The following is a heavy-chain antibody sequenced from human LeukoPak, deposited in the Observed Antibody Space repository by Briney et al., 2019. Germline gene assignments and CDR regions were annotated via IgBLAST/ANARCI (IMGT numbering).Heavy chain of an antibody. CDR1: GGSISSYY. Sequence: SETLSLTCTVSGGSISSYYWSCIRQPPGKGLEWFGYIYYSGSTNYNPSPKSRVTISVDTSTNHFSLKLSSVPAADTAVYYCARAPPDYSGYDYWGQGTLVTVSS. J-gene: IGHJ4*02. V-gene: IGHV4-59*01. CDR3: ARAPPDYSGYDY. D-gene: IGHD5-12*01. CDR2: IYYSGST.